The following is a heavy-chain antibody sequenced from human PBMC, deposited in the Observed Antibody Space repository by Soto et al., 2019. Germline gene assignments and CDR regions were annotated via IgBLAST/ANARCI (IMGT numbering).Heavy chain of an antibody. V-gene: IGHV2-5*02. CDR1: GFSLSTSGVG. D-gene: IGHD4-17*01. J-gene: IGHJ4*02. Sequence: QITLKESGPTLVKPTQTLTLTCTFSGFSLSTSGVGVGWIRQPPGKALEWLALIYWDDDKRYSPSLKSRLTITQDTSKNQVVLTMTNMDPVDTASYYCALHGDNPGWIDYWGQGTLVTVSS. CDR2: IYWDDDK. CDR3: ALHGDNPGWIDY.